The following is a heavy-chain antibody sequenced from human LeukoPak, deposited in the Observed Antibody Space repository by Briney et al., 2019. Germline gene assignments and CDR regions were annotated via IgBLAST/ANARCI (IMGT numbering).Heavy chain of an antibody. D-gene: IGHD6-19*01. V-gene: IGHV4-61*02. J-gene: IGHJ4*02. CDR3: TTPLGLLAGLDS. CDR1: GGSISSGSYY. Sequence: SETLSLTCTVSGGSISSGSYYWTWIRQPAGKGLEWIGRIYTSGSTNYNPSLRSRVTISLDTSNNQFSLNLHSVTAADTAVYYCTTPLGLLAGLDSWGQGTRVTVSS. CDR2: IYTSGST.